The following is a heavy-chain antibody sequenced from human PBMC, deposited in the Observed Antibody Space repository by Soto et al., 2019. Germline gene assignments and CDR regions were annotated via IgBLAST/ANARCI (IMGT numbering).Heavy chain of an antibody. D-gene: IGHD1-26*01. CDR1: GYSFTSYW. CDR3: ARHPSGSYSWFDP. CDR2: IYPGDSDT. Sequence: PGESLKICCKVSGYSFTSYWIGGVRQMPGKGLEWMGIIYPGDSDTRYSPSFQGQVTISADKSISTAYLQWSSLKASDTAMYYCARHPSGSYSWFDPWGQGTLVTVSS. J-gene: IGHJ5*02. V-gene: IGHV5-51*01.